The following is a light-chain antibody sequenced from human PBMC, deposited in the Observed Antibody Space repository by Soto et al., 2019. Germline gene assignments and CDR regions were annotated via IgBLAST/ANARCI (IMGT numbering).Light chain of an antibody. CDR2: DAS. J-gene: IGKJ1*01. CDR3: QQYGSSQT. V-gene: IGKV1-5*01. Sequence: DIEMAQSPYILSASVGDRVTITCRASQSINRWLAWYQQKPGKAPKLLIFDASTLQSGVPPRFSGSGSGTDFTLTISRLEPEDFAVYYCQQYGSSQTFGQGTKVDIK. CDR1: QSINRW.